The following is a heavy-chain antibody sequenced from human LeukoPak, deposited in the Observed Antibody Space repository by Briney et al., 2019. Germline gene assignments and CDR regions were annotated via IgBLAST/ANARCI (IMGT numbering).Heavy chain of an antibody. D-gene: IGHD5-12*01. J-gene: IGHJ6*03. CDR3: SIAELGGTNWATNYYYYYYMDV. Sequence: APVKLSCTASGGTFSSYAISWVRQAPGQGLEWMGGIIPIFGTANYAPKFQGRVTITTDESTSPAYMELSSLRSEDTAVYYCSIAELGGTNWATNYYYYYYMDVWGKGTTVTVSS. CDR1: GGTFSSYA. CDR2: IIPIFGTA. V-gene: IGHV1-69*05.